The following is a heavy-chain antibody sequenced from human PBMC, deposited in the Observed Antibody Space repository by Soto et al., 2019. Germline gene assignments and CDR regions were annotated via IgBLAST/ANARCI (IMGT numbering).Heavy chain of an antibody. D-gene: IGHD6-6*01. V-gene: IGHV3-21*06. CDR2: ISSSSSYI. J-gene: IGHJ6*02. CDR3: ARAARSSIAPNERRYYYYYGMDV. Sequence: EVQLVESGGGLVKPGGSLRLSCAASGFTFSSYSMNWVRQAPGKGLEWVSSISSSSSYIYYADSVKGRFTISRDNAKNSLYLQMNSLRAEDTAVYYCARAARSSIAPNERRYYYYYGMDVWGQGTTVTVSS. CDR1: GFTFSSYS.